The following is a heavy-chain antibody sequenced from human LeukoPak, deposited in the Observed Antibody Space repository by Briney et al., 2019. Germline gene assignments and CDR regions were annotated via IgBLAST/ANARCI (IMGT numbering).Heavy chain of an antibody. D-gene: IGHD6-13*01. Sequence: ASVKVSCKVSGYTLTELSMHWVRQAPGKGLEWMGGFDPEDGETIYAQKFQGRVTMTEDTSTDTAYMELSSLRSEDTAVYYCARSIAAADNNWFDPWGQGTLVTVSS. J-gene: IGHJ5*02. V-gene: IGHV1-24*01. CDR3: ARSIAAADNNWFDP. CDR2: FDPEDGET. CDR1: GYTLTELS.